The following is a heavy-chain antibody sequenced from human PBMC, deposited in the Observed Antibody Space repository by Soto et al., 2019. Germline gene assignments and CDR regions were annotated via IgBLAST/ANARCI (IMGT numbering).Heavy chain of an antibody. J-gene: IGHJ6*02. CDR2: IIPIFGTA. CDR3: ASPYRLPTYYYGMDV. D-gene: IGHD2-2*01. Sequence: GSPVKVACKASGGTFSSYAISWVRQAPGQGLEWMGGIIPIFGTANYAQKFQGRVTITADESTSTAYMELSSLRSEDTAVYYCASPYRLPTYYYGMDVWGQGTTVTVSS. V-gene: IGHV1-69*01. CDR1: GGTFSSYA.